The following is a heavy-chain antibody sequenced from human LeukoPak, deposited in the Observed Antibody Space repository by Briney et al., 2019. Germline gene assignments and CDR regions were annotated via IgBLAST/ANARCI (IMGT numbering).Heavy chain of an antibody. CDR2: INTNTGSP. CDR1: GYTFSTYP. CDR3: AREKNPRAYYYYGMDV. J-gene: IGHJ6*02. V-gene: IGHV7-4-1*02. D-gene: IGHD3-10*01. Sequence: GASVKVSCKASGYTFSTYPINWVRQAPGQGLEWMGWINTNTGSPTYAQGLTGRFVFSLDTSVSTAFLQISSLKAEDTAVYYCAREKNPRAYYYYGMDVWGQGTTVTVSS.